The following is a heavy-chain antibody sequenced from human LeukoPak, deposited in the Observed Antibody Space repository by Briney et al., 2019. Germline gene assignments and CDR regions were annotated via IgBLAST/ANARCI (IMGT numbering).Heavy chain of an antibody. CDR2: MNPNSGNT. CDR3: ARGSSGWPYQDAFDI. J-gene: IGHJ3*02. CDR1: GYTFTSYD. Sequence: GASVKVSCKASGYTFTSYDINWVRQATGQGLEWMGWMNPNSGNTGYAQRFQGRLTMTRNTSISTAYMELSSLRSEDTAVCYCARGSSGWPYQDAFDIWGQGTMVTVSS. V-gene: IGHV1-8*01. D-gene: IGHD6-19*01.